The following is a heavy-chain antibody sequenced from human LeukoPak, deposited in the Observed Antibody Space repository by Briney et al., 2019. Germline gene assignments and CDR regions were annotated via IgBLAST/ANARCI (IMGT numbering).Heavy chain of an antibody. CDR2: IYYSGST. V-gene: IGHV4-31*03. D-gene: IGHD2-21*02. J-gene: IGHJ4*02. CDR3: AMAFCGGDCYSRLYYFDY. Sequence: PSQTLSLTCTVSGGSISSGGYYWSSIRQHPGKGLEWIGYIYYSGSTYYNPSLKSRVTISVDTSKNQFSLKLSSVTAADTAVYYCAMAFCGGDCYSRLYYFDYWGQGTLVTVSS. CDR1: GGSISSGGYY.